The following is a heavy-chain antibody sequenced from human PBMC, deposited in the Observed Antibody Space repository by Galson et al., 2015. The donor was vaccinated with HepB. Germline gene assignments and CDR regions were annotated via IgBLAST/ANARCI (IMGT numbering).Heavy chain of an antibody. CDR3: AKDVGSTDYQLPFSGPIHFDL. CDR2: ISGSGGST. Sequence: SLRLSCAASGFTFSSYAMSWVRQAPGKGLEWVSAISGSGGSTYYADSVKGRFTISRDNSKNTLYLQMNSLRAEDTAVYYCAKDVGSTDYQLPFSGPIHFDLWGRGTLVTVSS. J-gene: IGHJ2*01. V-gene: IGHV3-23*01. D-gene: IGHD2-2*01. CDR1: GFTFSSYA.